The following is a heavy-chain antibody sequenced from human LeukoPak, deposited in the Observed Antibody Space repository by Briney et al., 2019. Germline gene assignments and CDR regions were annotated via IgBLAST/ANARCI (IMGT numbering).Heavy chain of an antibody. CDR2: IIPIFGTA. J-gene: IGHJ4*02. V-gene: IGHV1-69*13. D-gene: IGHD5-24*01. CDR1: GGTFSSYA. Sequence: SVKVSCKASGGTFSSYAISWVRQAPGQGLEWMGGIIPIFGTANYAQKFQGRVTITADESTSTAYMELSSLRSEDTAVYHCARVGRDGYNSFDYWGQGTLVTVSS. CDR3: ARVGRDGYNSFDY.